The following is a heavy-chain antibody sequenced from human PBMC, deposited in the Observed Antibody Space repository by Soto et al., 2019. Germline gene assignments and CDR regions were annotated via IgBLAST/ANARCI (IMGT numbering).Heavy chain of an antibody. CDR1: GFTFSFYS. J-gene: IGHJ4*02. D-gene: IGHD6-13*01. V-gene: IGHV3-48*01. Sequence: GGSLILSCAASGFTFSFYSMNWVRQAPGKGLEWVSYISSTSSTIYYADSAKGRFTISRDNAKTSLYLQMNSLRAEDTAVYYCARVPIAADEHFDYWGQGPLVTVSP. CDR2: ISSTSSTI. CDR3: ARVPIAADEHFDY.